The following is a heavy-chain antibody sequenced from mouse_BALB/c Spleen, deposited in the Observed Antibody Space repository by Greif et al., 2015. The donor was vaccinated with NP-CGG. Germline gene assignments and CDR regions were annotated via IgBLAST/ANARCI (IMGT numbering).Heavy chain of an antibody. J-gene: IGHJ3*01. D-gene: IGHD4-1*01. Sequence: EVKVVESGGGLVQPGGSLRLSCAASGFTSSSYTMSWVRQTPEKRLEWVAYISNGGGSTYYPDTVKGRFTISRDNAKNTLYPQMSSLKSEDTAMYYCARLTGTYWGQGTLVTVSA. V-gene: IGHV5-12-2*01. CDR1: GFTSSSYT. CDR3: ARLTGTY. CDR2: ISNGGGST.